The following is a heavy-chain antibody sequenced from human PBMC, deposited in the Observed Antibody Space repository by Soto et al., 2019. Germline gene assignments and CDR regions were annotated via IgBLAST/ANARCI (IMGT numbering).Heavy chain of an antibody. CDR2: ISYDGSNK. Sequence: LRLSCAASGFTFSSYGMHWVRQAPGKGLEWVAVISYDGSNKYYADSVKGRFTISRDNSKNTLYLQMNSLRAEDTAVYYCAKDLPPGLIAVAGTEWFDPWGQGTLVTVSS. CDR3: AKDLPPGLIAVAGTEWFDP. J-gene: IGHJ5*02. D-gene: IGHD6-19*01. CDR1: GFTFSSYG. V-gene: IGHV3-30*18.